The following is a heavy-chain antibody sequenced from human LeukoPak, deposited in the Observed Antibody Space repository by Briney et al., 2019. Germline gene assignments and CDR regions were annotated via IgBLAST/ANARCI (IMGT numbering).Heavy chain of an antibody. CDR2: IEQDGSEK. D-gene: IGHD1-26*01. J-gene: IGHJ6*02. Sequence: GSPVPPCAAPGFTFSRYWMGWVRQAPGEGVEGVANIEQDGSEKYYVDSVKGRFTISRDNAKNSLYLQMNSLRAEDTAVYYCARYSGSYEVNYYYYYGMDVWGQGTTVTVSS. CDR1: GFTFSRYW. CDR3: ARYSGSYEVNYYYYYGMDV. V-gene: IGHV3-7*03.